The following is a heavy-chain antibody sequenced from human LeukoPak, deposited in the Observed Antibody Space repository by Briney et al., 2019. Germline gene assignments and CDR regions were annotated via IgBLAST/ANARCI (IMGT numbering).Heavy chain of an antibody. Sequence: QTGRSLRLSCAASGFTFSSYAMHWVRQAPGKGLEWVAVISYDGSNKYYTDSVKGRFTISRGNSKNTLYLQMNSLRAEDTAVYYCARDRLHSSTSCYYNYWGQGTLVTVSS. D-gene: IGHD2-2*01. V-gene: IGHV3-30-3*01. CDR3: ARDRLHSSTSCYYNY. CDR1: GFTFSSYA. CDR2: ISYDGSNK. J-gene: IGHJ4*02.